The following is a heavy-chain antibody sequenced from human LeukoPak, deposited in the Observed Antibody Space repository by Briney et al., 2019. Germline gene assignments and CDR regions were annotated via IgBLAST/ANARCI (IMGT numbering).Heavy chain of an antibody. V-gene: IGHV1-18*01. CDR2: ISAYNGNT. CDR1: GYTFTSYG. Sequence: ASVKVSCKASGYTFTSYGISWVRQAPGQGLESMGWISAYNGNTNYAQKLQGRVTMTTDTSTSTAYMELRSLRSDDTAVYYCAREGGYCSSTSCSAFDPWGQGTLVTVSS. CDR3: AREGGYCSSTSCSAFDP. J-gene: IGHJ5*02. D-gene: IGHD2-2*01.